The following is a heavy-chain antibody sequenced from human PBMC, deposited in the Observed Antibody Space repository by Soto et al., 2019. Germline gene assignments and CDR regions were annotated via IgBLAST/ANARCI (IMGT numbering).Heavy chain of an antibody. CDR1: GFSFGNYA. CDR2: ITGSGGGT. J-gene: IGHJ4*01. Sequence: GGSLRLSCAASGFSFGNYAMSWVRQAPGKGLEWVSVITGSGGGTSYADSVKGRFTISRDHPTKTLYLQMNSLRAEDTAVYYCAKDSSGGSVSGWSHDNWRHGTLVTVSS. V-gene: IGHV3-23*01. CDR3: AKDSSGGSVSGWSHDN. D-gene: IGHD6-19*01.